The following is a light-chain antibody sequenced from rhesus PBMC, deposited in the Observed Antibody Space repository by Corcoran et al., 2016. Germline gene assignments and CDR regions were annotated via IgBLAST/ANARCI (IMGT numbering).Light chain of an antibody. CDR2: KAS. J-gene: IGKJ3*01. Sequence: DIQMTQSPSSLSASVGDRVTITCQASQGFINNLAWYQPKPGKIPKLLFYKASTLQSGAPARFSGDGSGTEFTLTINNLQPGDFATYYCQHGYGTLFTFGPGTKLDIK. CDR3: QHGYGTLFT. CDR1: QGFINN. V-gene: IGKV1-25*01.